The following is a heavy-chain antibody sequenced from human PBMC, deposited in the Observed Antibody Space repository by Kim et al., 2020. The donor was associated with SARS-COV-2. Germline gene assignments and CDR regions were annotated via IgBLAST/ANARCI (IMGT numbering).Heavy chain of an antibody. CDR2: IYWGSNHI. D-gene: IGHD4-17*01. J-gene: IGHJ6*02. Sequence: GGSLRLSCVASGSSLGDYAMHWVRQVPGKGLEWVSGIYWGSNHIYYAASVKGRFTISRDNAKNSLYLQMNSLRVEDSALYYCTKDLNPGGADVWGPGTTVTGSS. V-gene: IGHV3-9*01. CDR1: GSSLGDYA. CDR3: TKDLNPGGADV.